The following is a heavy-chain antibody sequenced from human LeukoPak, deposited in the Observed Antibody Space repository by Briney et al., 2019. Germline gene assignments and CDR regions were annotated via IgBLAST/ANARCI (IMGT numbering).Heavy chain of an antibody. Sequence: GGSLRLSCAASGFTFSSYSMNWVRQAPGKGLEWVSSISSSSSYIYYADSVKGRFTISRDNAKNSLYLQMNSLRAEDTAVYYCARGSAELGYCSGGSCWGAFDIWGQGTMVTVSS. V-gene: IGHV3-21*01. J-gene: IGHJ3*02. D-gene: IGHD2-15*01. CDR3: ARGSAELGYCSGGSCWGAFDI. CDR1: GFTFSSYS. CDR2: ISSSSSYI.